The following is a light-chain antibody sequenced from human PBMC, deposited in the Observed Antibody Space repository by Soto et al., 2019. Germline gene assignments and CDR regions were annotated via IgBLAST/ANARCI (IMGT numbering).Light chain of an antibody. CDR2: GAS. V-gene: IGKV3-15*01. J-gene: IGKJ4*01. CDR3: QQYKNWPPLT. Sequence: EIVMTQSPATLSVSPGETATLSCRASQSVSYNLAWYQQKPGQGPRLLIYGASTRATGIPARFSGSRSGTDFTLTISSLQSEDFAVYYCQQYKNWPPLTFGGGTKVEI. CDR1: QSVSYN.